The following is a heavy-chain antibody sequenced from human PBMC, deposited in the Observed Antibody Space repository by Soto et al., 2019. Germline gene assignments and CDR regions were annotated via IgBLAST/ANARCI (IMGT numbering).Heavy chain of an antibody. J-gene: IGHJ4*02. CDR1: GFTFSSYG. V-gene: IGHV3-30*18. D-gene: IGHD2-2*01. Sequence: GGSLRLSCAASGFTFSSYGMHWVRQAPGKGLEWVAVISYDGSNKYYADSVKGRFTISRDNSKNTLYLQMNSLRAEDTAVYYCAKDRYCSSTSCRRGIDYWGQGTLVTVS. CDR3: AKDRYCSSTSCRRGIDY. CDR2: ISYDGSNK.